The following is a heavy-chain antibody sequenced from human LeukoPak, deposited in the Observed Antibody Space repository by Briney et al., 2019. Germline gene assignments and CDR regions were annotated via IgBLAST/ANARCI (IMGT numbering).Heavy chain of an antibody. CDR1: GSTFNCYA. Sequence: GGSLRLSCTASGSTFNCYAISWVRQAPGKGLEWVSASSGSGGSTYYTDSVKGRFTISRYNSSNTLYLQMNSLRAEATAVYYCANVTGQYSYDSSSSAYWGQGTLVTVSS. V-gene: IGHV3-23*01. D-gene: IGHD3-22*01. CDR3: ANVTGQYSYDSSSSAY. J-gene: IGHJ4*02. CDR2: SSGSGGST.